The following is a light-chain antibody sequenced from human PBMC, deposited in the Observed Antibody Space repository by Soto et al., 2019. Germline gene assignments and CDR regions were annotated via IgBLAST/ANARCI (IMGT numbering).Light chain of an antibody. Sequence: EIVMTQSPATLSVSPGERATLSCRASQSVSSNLAWYQQKPGQAPRLLIYGASTGATGIPARFSGSGSGTEFPLTISSLQSEDFAVYYCQQYNNWPLTFGQGTRLEI. CDR3: QQYNNWPLT. J-gene: IGKJ5*01. V-gene: IGKV3-15*01. CDR1: QSVSSN. CDR2: GAS.